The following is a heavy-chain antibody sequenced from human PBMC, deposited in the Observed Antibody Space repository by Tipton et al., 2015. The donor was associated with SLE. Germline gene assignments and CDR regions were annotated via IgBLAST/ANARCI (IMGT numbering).Heavy chain of an antibody. CDR1: SGSISSYY. Sequence: TLSLTCSVSSGSISSYYWGWIRQPPGKRLEWIGYIYYSGTTNYNPSLKSRVSISVDSSKNQFSLKLSSVTAAATAVYYCARRSGLTGYFDSWGQGTLVTVSS. CDR2: IYYSGTT. CDR3: ARRSGLTGYFDS. J-gene: IGHJ4*02. V-gene: IGHV4-59*08. D-gene: IGHD2-15*01.